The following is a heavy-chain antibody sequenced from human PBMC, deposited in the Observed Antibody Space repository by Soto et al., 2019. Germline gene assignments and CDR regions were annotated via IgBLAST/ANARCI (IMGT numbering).Heavy chain of an antibody. D-gene: IGHD1-7*01. CDR1: GLSLSTSGLG. CDR3: ARRRTGWNYDF. Sequence: QITLKESGPTLVKPTQTLTLTCTFSGLSLSTSGLGVGWIRQPPGKALEWLALIYWDDDKRYSASLKSRLTITKDTSKNQVVLTMTNMDPVDTATYYCARRRTGWNYDFWGQGTLFTVSS. V-gene: IGHV2-5*02. J-gene: IGHJ4*02. CDR2: IYWDDDK.